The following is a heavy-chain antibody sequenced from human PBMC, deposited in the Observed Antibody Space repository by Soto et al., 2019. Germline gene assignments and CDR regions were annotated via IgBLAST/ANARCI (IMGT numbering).Heavy chain of an antibody. CDR1: GDSISSDKW. CDR3: ARGGDWQFDY. CDR2: IHHSGRT. D-gene: IGHD2-21*02. V-gene: IGHV4-4*02. J-gene: IGHJ4*02. Sequence: QVQLQESGPGLVKPSGTLSLTCAVSGDSISSDKWWRWVRQPPGKGLEWIGEIHHSGRTNYNPSLTSRVTILVEKPNNQVSLQLSSMTSAATAVYYCARGGDWQFDYWGQGTLVSVSS.